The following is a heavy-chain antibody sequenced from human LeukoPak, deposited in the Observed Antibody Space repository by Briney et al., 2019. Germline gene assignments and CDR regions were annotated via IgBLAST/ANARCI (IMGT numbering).Heavy chain of an antibody. D-gene: IGHD1-26*01. J-gene: IGHJ4*02. CDR2: INPSGGTT. V-gene: IGHV1-46*01. CDR3: ARDGTSGSYPKPYYFDY. Sequence: ASVKVSCKASGYTFTGYYMHWVRQAPGQGLEWMGIINPSGGTTSYAQKFQGRVTMTRDTSTSTVYMELSSLRSEDTAIYYCARDGTSGSYPKPYYFDYWGQGTLVTVSS. CDR1: GYTFTGYY.